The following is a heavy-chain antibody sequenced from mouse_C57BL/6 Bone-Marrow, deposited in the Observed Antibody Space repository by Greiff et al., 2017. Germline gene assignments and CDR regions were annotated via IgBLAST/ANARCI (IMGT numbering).Heavy chain of an antibody. D-gene: IGHD1-1*01. CDR3: ARLGTTVPYYAMDY. CDR1: GYAFTSYW. J-gene: IGHJ4*01. V-gene: IGHV1-69*01. Sequence: QVQLQQPGAELVMPGASVKLSCKASGYAFTSYWMHWVKQRPGQGLEWIGEIDPSDSYTNYNQKFKGKSTLTVGKASSTAYMQLSSLTSEDSAVYYCARLGTTVPYYAMDYWGQGTSVTVSS. CDR2: IDPSDSYT.